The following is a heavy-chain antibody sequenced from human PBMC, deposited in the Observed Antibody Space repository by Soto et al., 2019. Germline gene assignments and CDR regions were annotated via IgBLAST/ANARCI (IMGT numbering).Heavy chain of an antibody. V-gene: IGHV3-48*01. D-gene: IGHD2-2*01. CDR3: ANSSTSYLRYYYYYMDV. CDR1: GFTFSSYS. Sequence: GGSLRLSCAASGFTFSSYSMNWVRQAPGKGLEWVSYISSSSSTIYYADSVKGRFTISRDNAKNSLYLQMNSLRAEDTAVYYCANSSTSYLRYYYYYMDVWGKGTTVTVSS. CDR2: ISSSSSTI. J-gene: IGHJ6*03.